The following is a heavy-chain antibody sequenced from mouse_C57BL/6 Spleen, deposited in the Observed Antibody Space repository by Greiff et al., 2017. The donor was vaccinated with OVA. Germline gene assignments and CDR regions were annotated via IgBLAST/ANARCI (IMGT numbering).Heavy chain of an antibody. V-gene: IGHV1-52*01. CDR1: GYTFTSYW. Sequence: QVQLQQPGAELVRPGSSVKLSCKASGYTFTSYWMLWVKQRPIQGLEWIGNIDPSDSETHYNQKFKDKATLTVDKSSSTAYMQLSSLTSEDSAVYYCALITTVVEDYWGQGTTLTVSS. J-gene: IGHJ2*01. D-gene: IGHD1-1*01. CDR3: ALITTVVEDY. CDR2: IDPSDSET.